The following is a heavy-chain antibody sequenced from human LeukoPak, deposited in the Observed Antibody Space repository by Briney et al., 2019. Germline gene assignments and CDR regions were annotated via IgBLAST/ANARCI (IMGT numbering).Heavy chain of an antibody. D-gene: IGHD4-17*01. CDR3: ARGSRMTTVTSNWFDP. J-gene: IGHJ5*02. CDR2: INHSGST. CDR1: GGSFSGYY. Sequence: PSETLSLTCAVYGGSFSGYYWSWIRQPPGKGLEWLGEINHSGSTNYNPSLKSRVTISVDTSKNQFSLKLSSVTAADTAVYYCARGSRMTTVTSNWFDPWGQGTLVTVSS. V-gene: IGHV4-34*01.